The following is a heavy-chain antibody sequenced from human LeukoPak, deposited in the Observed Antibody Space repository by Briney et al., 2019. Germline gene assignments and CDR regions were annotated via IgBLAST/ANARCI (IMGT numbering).Heavy chain of an antibody. J-gene: IGHJ5*02. CDR3: ARDPGPASNSGHDRLGRENWFDP. CDR1: GDSVSTNSAA. D-gene: IGHD1-26*01. Sequence: SQTLSLTCAISGDSVSTNSAAWNWIRQSPSRGLEWLGRTYYRSKWYNDYAVSVKSRITINPDTSKNQFSLQVNSVTPEDTAVYYCARDPGPASNSGHDRLGRENWFDPWGQGTLVIVSS. V-gene: IGHV6-1*01. CDR2: TYYRSKWYN.